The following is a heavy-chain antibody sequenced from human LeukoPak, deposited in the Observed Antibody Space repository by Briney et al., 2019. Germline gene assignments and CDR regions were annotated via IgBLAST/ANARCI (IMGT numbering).Heavy chain of an antibody. Sequence: GGSLRLSCAPSGFMFSRYWMSWLRQAPGKGLEWVANIKRDESEKYYVDSVKGRFTISRDNAKNSLYLQMNSLRAEDTAVYYCAASQRVVVPAVFVDYWGEGTLVTVSA. CDR2: IKRDESEK. CDR3: AASQRVVVPAVFVDY. D-gene: IGHD2-2*01. V-gene: IGHV3-7*01. CDR1: GFMFSRYW. J-gene: IGHJ4*02.